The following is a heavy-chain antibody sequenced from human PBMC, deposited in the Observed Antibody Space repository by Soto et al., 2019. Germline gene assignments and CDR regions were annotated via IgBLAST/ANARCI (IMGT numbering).Heavy chain of an antibody. CDR1: GFTFSSYE. D-gene: IGHD3-10*01. Sequence: EVQLVESGGGLVQPGGSLRLSCAASGFTFSSYEMNWVRQAPGKGLEWVSYISSSGSTIYYADSVKGRFTISRDNAKNSMYLQMNSLRAEYTAVYYCASITIVREGVDRVDYWGQGTLVTVSS. V-gene: IGHV3-48*03. J-gene: IGHJ4*02. CDR2: ISSSGSTI. CDR3: ASITIVREGVDRVDY.